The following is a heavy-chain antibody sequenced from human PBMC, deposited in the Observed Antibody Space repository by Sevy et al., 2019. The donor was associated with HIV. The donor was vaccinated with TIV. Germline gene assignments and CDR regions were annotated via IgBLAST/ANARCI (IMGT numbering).Heavy chain of an antibody. CDR1: GFTFSSYA. J-gene: IGHJ6*02. CDR3: ARERYCSSTSCYPYGMDV. D-gene: IGHD2-2*01. CDR2: ISYDGSNK. V-gene: IGHV3-30-3*01. Sequence: GGSLRLSCTASGFTFSSYAMHWVRQAPGKGLEWVAVISYDGSNKYYADSVKGQFTISIDNSKNTLYLQMNSLRAGDTAVYYCARERYCSSTSCYPYGMDVWGQGTTVTVSS.